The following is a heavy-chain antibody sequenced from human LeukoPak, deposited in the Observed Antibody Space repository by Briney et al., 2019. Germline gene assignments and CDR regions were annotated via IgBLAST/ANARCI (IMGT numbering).Heavy chain of an antibody. CDR3: AKASRAGDSVDY. CDR1: GFTFSSYA. V-gene: IGHV3-23*01. J-gene: IGHJ4*02. Sequence: GGSLRLSCAASGFTFSSYAMNWVRQAPGKGLEWVSAISGSGGSTYYADSVKGRFTISRDNSKNTLYLQMNSLRAEDTAVYYCAKASRAGDSVDYWGQGTLVTVSS. CDR2: ISGSGGST. D-gene: IGHD5/OR15-5a*01.